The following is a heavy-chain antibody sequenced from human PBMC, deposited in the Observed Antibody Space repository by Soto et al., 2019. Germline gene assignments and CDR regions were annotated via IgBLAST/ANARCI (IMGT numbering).Heavy chain of an antibody. D-gene: IGHD2-15*01. CDR2: ISWNSGSI. CDR1: GFTFDDYA. Sequence: EVQLVESGGGLVQPGRSLRLSCAASGFTFDDYAMHWVRQAPGKGLEWVSGISWNSGSIGYADSVTGRFTISRDNAKNSLYLQMNSLRAEDTALYYCAKGGRGKVGWFDPWGQGTLVTVSS. V-gene: IGHV3-9*01. CDR3: AKGGRGKVGWFDP. J-gene: IGHJ5*02.